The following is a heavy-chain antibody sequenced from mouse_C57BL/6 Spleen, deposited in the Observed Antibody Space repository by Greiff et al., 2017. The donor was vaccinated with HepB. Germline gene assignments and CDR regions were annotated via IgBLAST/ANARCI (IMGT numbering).Heavy chain of an antibody. V-gene: IGHV1-19*01. D-gene: IGHD1-1*01. J-gene: IGHJ4*01. Sequence: VQLQQSGPVLVKPGASVKMSCKASGYTFTDYYMNWVKQSHGKSLEWIGVINPYNGGTSYNQKFKGKATLTVDKSSSTAYMELNSLTSEDSAVYYCARDWIYYGSSLYAMDYWGQGTSVTVSS. CDR2: INPYNGGT. CDR3: ARDWIYYGSSLYAMDY. CDR1: GYTFTDYY.